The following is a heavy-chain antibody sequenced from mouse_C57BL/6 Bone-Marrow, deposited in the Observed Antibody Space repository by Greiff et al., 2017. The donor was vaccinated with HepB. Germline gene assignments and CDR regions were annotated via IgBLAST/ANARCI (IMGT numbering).Heavy chain of an antibody. Sequence: EVKVEESGGGLVKPGGSLKLSCAASGFTFSSYTMSWVRQTPEKRLEWVATISGGGGNTYYPDSVKGRFTISRDNAKNTLYLQMSSLRSEDTALYYCARDGYYDFYYAMDYWGQGTSVTVSS. CDR1: GFTFSSYT. CDR2: ISGGGGNT. D-gene: IGHD2-3*01. CDR3: ARDGYYDFYYAMDY. J-gene: IGHJ4*01. V-gene: IGHV5-9*01.